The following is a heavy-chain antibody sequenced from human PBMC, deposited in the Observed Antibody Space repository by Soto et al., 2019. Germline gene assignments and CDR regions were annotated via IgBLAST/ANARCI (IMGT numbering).Heavy chain of an antibody. CDR2: IYHAGSV. CDR3: ARTFDYYGMDV. J-gene: IGHJ6*02. V-gene: IGHV4-38-2*01. Sequence: KAXETLSLTCAVSGYSIGSGYYWAWIRQSPGKGLEWIGSIYHAGSVYYNPSLNGRVALSMDTSKNHFSLKLTSVTAADTAVYYCARTFDYYGMDVWGQGTTVTVSS. CDR1: GYSIGSGYY.